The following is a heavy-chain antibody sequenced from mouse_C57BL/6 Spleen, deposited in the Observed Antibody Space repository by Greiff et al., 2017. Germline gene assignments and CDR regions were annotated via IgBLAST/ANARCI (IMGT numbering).Heavy chain of an antibody. Sequence: QVQLQQSGPELVKPGASVKISCTASGYAFSSSWMNWVKQRPGKGLEWIGRIYPGDGDTNYNGKFKGKATLTADKSSSTAYMQLSSLTSEDAAVYFCAPYDYEGMDYWGQGTSVTVSS. D-gene: IGHD2-4*01. CDR3: APYDYEGMDY. CDR1: GYAFSSSW. CDR2: IYPGDGDT. J-gene: IGHJ4*01. V-gene: IGHV1-82*01.